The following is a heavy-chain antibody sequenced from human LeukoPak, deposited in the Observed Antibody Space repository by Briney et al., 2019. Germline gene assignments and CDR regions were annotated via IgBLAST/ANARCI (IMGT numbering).Heavy chain of an antibody. CDR2: INPNSGGT. V-gene: IGHV1-2*02. J-gene: IGHJ6*03. D-gene: IGHD6-6*01. CDR1: GYTFTGYY. CDR3: ARRGGGSSHNYYYYYMDV. Sequence: GASVKVSCKASGYTFTGYYMHWVRQAPGQGLEWMGWINPNSGGTNYAQKFQGRVTMTRDTSISTAYMELSRLRSDDTAVYYCARRGGGSSHNYYYYYMDVWGKGTTVTVSS.